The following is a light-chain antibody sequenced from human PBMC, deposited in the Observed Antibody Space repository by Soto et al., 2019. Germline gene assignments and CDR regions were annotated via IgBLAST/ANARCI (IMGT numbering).Light chain of an antibody. CDR3: SSYAGAVV. Sequence: QSVLTQPPSVSGAPGQRVTISCTRTSSNVESYNLVSWYQHPPGKAPKLIIYEGSERPSGVSNRFSGAQSGHSASLTISGLQAEDEADYYCSSYAGAVVFGGGTKVTVL. CDR1: SSNVESYNL. V-gene: IGLV2-23*01. J-gene: IGLJ2*01. CDR2: EGS.